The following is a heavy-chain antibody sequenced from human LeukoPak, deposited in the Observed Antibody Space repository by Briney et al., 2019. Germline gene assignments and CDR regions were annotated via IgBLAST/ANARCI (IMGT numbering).Heavy chain of an antibody. CDR2: IYTSGST. D-gene: IGHD4-23*01. V-gene: IGHV4-4*07. Sequence: SETLSLTCTVSGGSISSCYWSWIRQPAGKGLEWIGRIYTSGSTNYNPSLKSRVTMSVDTSKNQFSLKLSSVTAADAAVYYCARGPDYGGNFDYWGQGTLVTVSS. CDR1: GGSISSCY. J-gene: IGHJ4*02. CDR3: ARGPDYGGNFDY.